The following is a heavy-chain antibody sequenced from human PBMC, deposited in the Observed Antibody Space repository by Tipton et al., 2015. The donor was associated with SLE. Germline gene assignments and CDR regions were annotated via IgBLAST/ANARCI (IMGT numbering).Heavy chain of an antibody. CDR1: GGSITSHY. V-gene: IGHV4-59*11. CDR2: IYYSGYT. CDR3: ARSPYDFWSGYYTGGAFDI. J-gene: IGHJ3*02. Sequence: TLSLTCTVSGGSITSHYWSWIRQPPGKELEWIGYIYYSGYTNYNPSLKSRVTMSVDTSKNQFSLKLSSVTAADTAVYYCARSPYDFWSGYYTGGAFDIWGQGTMVTVSS. D-gene: IGHD3-3*01.